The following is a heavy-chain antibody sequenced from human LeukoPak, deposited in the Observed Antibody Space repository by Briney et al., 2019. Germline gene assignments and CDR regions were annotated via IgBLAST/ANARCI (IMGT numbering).Heavy chain of an antibody. CDR2: ISGSGGST. Sequence: GGSLRLSRGASGFTFSSDAMSWVRQAPGKGLEWVSAISGSGGSTYYADSVKGRFTISRDNSKNTLYLQMNSLGAEDTAVYYCAKDLMTTVTSFDYWGQGTLVTVSS. J-gene: IGHJ4*02. D-gene: IGHD4-11*01. CDR1: GFTFSSDA. V-gene: IGHV3-23*01. CDR3: AKDLMTTVTSFDY.